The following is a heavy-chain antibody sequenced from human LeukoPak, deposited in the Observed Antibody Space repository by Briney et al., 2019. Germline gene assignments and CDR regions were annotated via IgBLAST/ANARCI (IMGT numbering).Heavy chain of an antibody. Sequence: PSETLSLTCSVSGASISSSGFYWGWVRQPPGKGLEWIGSMAYSGSTYYSPSLKSRVTISVDTSKNQFSLKLSSVTAADAAVYYCVRRLGHCNGGNCSGAFDIWGQGTMVTVSS. CDR1: GASISSSGFY. J-gene: IGHJ3*02. CDR2: MAYSGST. D-gene: IGHD2-15*01. CDR3: VRRLGHCNGGNCSGAFDI. V-gene: IGHV4-39*01.